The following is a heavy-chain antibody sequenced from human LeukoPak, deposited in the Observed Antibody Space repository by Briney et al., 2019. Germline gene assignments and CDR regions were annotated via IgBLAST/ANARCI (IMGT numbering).Heavy chain of an antibody. V-gene: IGHV4-39*02. D-gene: IGHD7-27*01. Sequence: SETLSLTCTVSGGSISSSSYYWGWIRQPPGKVLEWIGSIYYSGSTYYNPSLKSRVTISVDTSKNQFSLKLSSVTAADTAAYYCAREVRQTGERRFVARGRFYYYHMDVWGKGTTVTVFS. CDR3: AREVRQTGERRFVARGRFYYYHMDV. CDR2: IYYSGST. J-gene: IGHJ6*03. CDR1: GGSISSSSYY.